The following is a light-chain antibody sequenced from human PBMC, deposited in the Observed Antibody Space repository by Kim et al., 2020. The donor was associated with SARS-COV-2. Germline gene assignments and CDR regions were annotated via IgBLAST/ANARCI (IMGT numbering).Light chain of an antibody. Sequence: SPGERATLSCRASQSVSNNGLAWCQQKPGQAPRLLIYDASRRATGIADRCSGSGSGTDFTLTISRLGPEDFAVYHCQQHGSAPWTFGQGTKVDIK. CDR1: QSVSNNG. V-gene: IGKV3-20*01. CDR2: DAS. J-gene: IGKJ1*01. CDR3: QQHGSAPWT.